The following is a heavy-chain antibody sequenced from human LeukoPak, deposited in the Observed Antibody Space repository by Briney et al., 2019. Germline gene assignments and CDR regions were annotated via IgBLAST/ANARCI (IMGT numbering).Heavy chain of an antibody. V-gene: IGHV3-66*01. Sequence: GGSLRLSCAASGFSVSSNYMSWVRQAPGKGLEWVSVFYSGGSTDYADSVKGRFTISRDNSKNTLYLQMNSLRAEDTAVYYCARARGAGLDFDYWGQGTLVTVSS. CDR2: FYSGGST. CDR3: ARARGAGLDFDY. D-gene: IGHD6-19*01. CDR1: GFSVSSNY. J-gene: IGHJ4*02.